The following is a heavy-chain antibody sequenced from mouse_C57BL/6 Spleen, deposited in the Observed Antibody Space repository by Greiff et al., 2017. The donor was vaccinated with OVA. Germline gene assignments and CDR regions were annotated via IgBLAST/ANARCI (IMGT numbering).Heavy chain of an antibody. CDR2: IYPGSGNT. D-gene: IGHD2-3*01. V-gene: IGHV1-66*01. J-gene: IGHJ3*01. CDR3: ARPDDGYYRFAY. CDR1: GYSFTSYY. Sequence: VHLVESGPELVKPGASVKISCKASGYSFTSYYIHWVKQRPGQGLEWIGWIYPGSGNTKYNEKFKGKATLTADTSSSTAYMQLSSLTSEDSAVYYCARPDDGYYRFAYWGQGTLVTVSA.